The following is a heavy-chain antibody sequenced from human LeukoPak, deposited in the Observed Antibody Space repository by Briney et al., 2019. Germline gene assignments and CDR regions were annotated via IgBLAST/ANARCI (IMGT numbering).Heavy chain of an antibody. CDR1: GYTFTSYY. Sequence: GASVKVSCKASGYTFTSYYINWVRQATGQGLEWMGWMNPNSGNTGYAQKFQGRVTMTRNTSMSTAYMELSSLRSEDTAVYYCARVRYCSGGSCYAFVAFDIWGQGTMVTVSS. V-gene: IGHV1-8*01. CDR2: MNPNSGNT. CDR3: ARVRYCSGGSCYAFVAFDI. J-gene: IGHJ3*02. D-gene: IGHD2-15*01.